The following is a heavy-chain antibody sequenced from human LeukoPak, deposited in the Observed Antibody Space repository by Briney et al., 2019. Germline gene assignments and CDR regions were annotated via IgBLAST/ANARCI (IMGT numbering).Heavy chain of an antibody. V-gene: IGHV1-2*02. CDR2: INPNSGGT. CDR1: GYTFTGYY. Sequence: ASVKVSCKASGYTFTGYYMHWVRQSPGQGLEWMGWINPNSGGTNYAQKLQGRVTMTRDTSISTAYMELSRLRSDDTAVYYCARIGSYGPRPAFDYWGQGTLVTVSS. D-gene: IGHD5-18*01. CDR3: ARIGSYGPRPAFDY. J-gene: IGHJ4*02.